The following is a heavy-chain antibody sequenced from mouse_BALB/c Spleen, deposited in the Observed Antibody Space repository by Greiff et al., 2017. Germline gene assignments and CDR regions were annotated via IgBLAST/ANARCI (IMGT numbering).Heavy chain of an antibody. Sequence: VQGVESGPGLVAPSQSLSITCTVSGFSLTSYGVHWVRQPPGKGLEWLGVIWAGGSTNYNSALMSRLSISKDNSKSQVFLKMNSLQTDDTAMYYCARDGGNSWFAYWGQGTLVTVSA. D-gene: IGHD2-1*01. CDR2: IWAGGST. J-gene: IGHJ3*01. V-gene: IGHV2-9*02. CDR3: ARDGGNSWFAY. CDR1: GFSLTSYG.